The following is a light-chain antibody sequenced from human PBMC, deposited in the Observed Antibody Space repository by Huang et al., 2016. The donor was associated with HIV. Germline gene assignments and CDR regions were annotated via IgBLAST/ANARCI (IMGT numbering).Light chain of an antibody. V-gene: IGKV1-33*01. J-gene: IGKJ2*02. CDR1: QDISNY. CDR2: DVS. CDR3: QQYDNLPPGT. Sequence: DIRMTQSPSSLSASVGDRVTITCQASQDISNYLNWYQQKPGKAPKLLIYDVSNLQTVVPSRFSGGGSGTDFTFTISSLQPEDIATYYCQQYDNLPPGTFGQGTKLEIK.